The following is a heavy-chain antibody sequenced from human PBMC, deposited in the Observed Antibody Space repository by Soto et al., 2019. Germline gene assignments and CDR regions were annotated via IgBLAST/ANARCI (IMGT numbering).Heavy chain of an antibody. CDR2: IYYSGST. CDR1: GGSISSYY. D-gene: IGHD6-13*01. V-gene: IGHV4-59*08. Sequence: SETLSLTCTVSGGSISSYYWSWIRQPPGKGLEWIGYIYYSGSTNYNPSLKSRVTISVDTSKNQFSLKLSSVTAADTAVYYCARIAAAGTSSFNWFDPWGQGTLVTVSS. J-gene: IGHJ5*02. CDR3: ARIAAAGTSSFNWFDP.